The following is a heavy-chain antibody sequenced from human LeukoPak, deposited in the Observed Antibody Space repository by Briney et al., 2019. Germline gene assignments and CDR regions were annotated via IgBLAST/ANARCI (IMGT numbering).Heavy chain of an antibody. CDR2: TYSRSKWFN. D-gene: IGHD1-26*01. CDR1: GDSVSSNSAA. J-gene: IGHJ4*02. Sequence: SQTLSLTCAISGDSVSSNSAAWNWIRHSPSRGLEWLGRTYSRSKWFNDYAVSVKSRITVNPDTSKNQFSLLLTSVTPDDTAVYYCARGTGSLDYWGQGTLVTVSS. CDR3: ARGTGSLDY. V-gene: IGHV6-1*01.